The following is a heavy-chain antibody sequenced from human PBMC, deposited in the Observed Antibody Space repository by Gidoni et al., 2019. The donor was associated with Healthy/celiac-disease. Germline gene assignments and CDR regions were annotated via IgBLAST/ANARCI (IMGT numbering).Heavy chain of an antibody. V-gene: IGHV4-4*02. J-gene: IGHJ5*02. CDR1: GGSISSSTW. D-gene: IGHD6-19*01. CDR3: ASRYSSGGYLDGVWFDP. Sequence: QVQLQESCPGLVKPSGTLSLTCAVSGGSISSSTWWSLVRQPPGNGLEWNGEIYHSGSTNDNPSLTSRVIISVDKSTNQLSLKLSSVTAADTAVYYCASRYSSGGYLDGVWFDPWGQGTLVTVSS. CDR2: IYHSGST.